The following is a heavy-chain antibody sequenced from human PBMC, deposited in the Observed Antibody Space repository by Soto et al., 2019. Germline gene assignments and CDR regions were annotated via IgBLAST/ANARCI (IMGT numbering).Heavy chain of an antibody. Sequence: PSETLSLTCAVYGGSFSGSYWSWIRQPPGKGLEWIGEINHSGSTNYNPSLKSRVTISVDTSKNQFSLKLSSVTAADTAVYYCAREPIWRSPPIFDYWGQGTLVTVSS. CDR1: GGSFSGSY. D-gene: IGHD2-15*01. CDR3: AREPIWRSPPIFDY. J-gene: IGHJ4*02. CDR2: INHSGST. V-gene: IGHV4-34*01.